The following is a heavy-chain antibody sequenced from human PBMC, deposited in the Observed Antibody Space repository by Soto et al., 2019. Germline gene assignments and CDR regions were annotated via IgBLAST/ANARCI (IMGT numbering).Heavy chain of an antibody. Sequence: QEQLVDSGGGVVQPGRSLRLSCAASGFTFSNYGMHWVRQAPAKGLEWVATISFDGTNKFYADFVEGRFSVSRDNSKNTVYLQLNSLRPEDTATYHCAKDGGLTGPGPDQHWGQVALVTVSS. D-gene: IGHD1-20*01. CDR3: AKDGGLTGPGPDQH. V-gene: IGHV3-30*18. CDR2: ISFDGTNK. J-gene: IGHJ1*01. CDR1: GFTFSNYG.